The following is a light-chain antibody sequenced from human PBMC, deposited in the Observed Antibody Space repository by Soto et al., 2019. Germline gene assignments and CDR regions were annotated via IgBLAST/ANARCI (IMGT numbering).Light chain of an antibody. Sequence: QSVLTQPPSASGXPGQSXTIXCTGTSSDVGGYNYVSWYQQYPGKVPKLMIYEVNKRPSGVPDRFSGSKSGNTASLTVSGLQAEDEADYYCTSYAGGNNVFGTGTKLTVL. J-gene: IGLJ1*01. V-gene: IGLV2-8*01. CDR1: SSDVGGYNY. CDR2: EVN. CDR3: TSYAGGNNV.